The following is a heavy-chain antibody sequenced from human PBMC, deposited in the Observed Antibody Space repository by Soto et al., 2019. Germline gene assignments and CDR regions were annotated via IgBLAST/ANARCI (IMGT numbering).Heavy chain of an antibody. CDR1: GYTFTSYA. J-gene: IGHJ5*02. V-gene: IGHV1-3*01. CDR2: INAGNGNT. D-gene: IGHD3-3*01. Sequence: ASVKVSCKASGYTFTSYAMHWVRQAPGQRLEWMGWINAGNGNTKYSQKFQGRVTITGDTSTSTAYMELSSLRSEDTAVYYCARDQYDFWSGYYRNWFDPWGQGTLVTVSS. CDR3: ARDQYDFWSGYYRNWFDP.